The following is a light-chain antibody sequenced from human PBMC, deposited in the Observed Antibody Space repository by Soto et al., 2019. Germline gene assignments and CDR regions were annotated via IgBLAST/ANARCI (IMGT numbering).Light chain of an antibody. J-gene: IGKJ1*01. Sequence: DIQMTQSPSTLSASIGDRVTITCRTSQSVDSWLAWYQQKPGKAPKLLIYKASSLQTGVPSRFSGSGSGTEFTIKISSLQPDDFATYYCQHYNDYSRMFGQGTKVEIK. CDR1: QSVDSW. V-gene: IGKV1-5*03. CDR2: KAS. CDR3: QHYNDYSRM.